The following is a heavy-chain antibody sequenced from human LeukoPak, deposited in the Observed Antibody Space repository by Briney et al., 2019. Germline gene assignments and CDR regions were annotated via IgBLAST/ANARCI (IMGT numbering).Heavy chain of an antibody. D-gene: IGHD2-15*01. CDR1: GGSISSSNW. J-gene: IGHJ5*02. V-gene: IGHV4-4*02. CDR3: ARPLSLGYCSGGSCYGRGAWFDR. CDR2: IYHSGST. Sequence: SGTLSLTCAVSGGSISSSNWWSWVRQPPGKGLEWIGQIYHSGSTNYNPSPKSRVTISVDKSKNQFSLKLRSVTAADTAVYYCARPLSLGYCSGGSCYGRGAWFDRWGQGTLVTVSS.